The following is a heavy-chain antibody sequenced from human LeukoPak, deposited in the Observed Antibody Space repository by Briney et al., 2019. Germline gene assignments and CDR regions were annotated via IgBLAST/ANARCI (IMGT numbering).Heavy chain of an antibody. CDR1: GGSISSYY. V-gene: IGHV4-4*07. J-gene: IGHJ4*02. Sequence: SETLSLTCTVSGGSISSYYWSWIRQPAGKGLEWIGRIDTSGNTNYKPSLKSRVTMSVDTSKNQFSLRLNSVTAADTAMYYCAKSGGYGLIDYWGQGTLVTVSS. CDR3: AKSGGYGLIDY. D-gene: IGHD1-26*01. CDR2: IDTSGNT.